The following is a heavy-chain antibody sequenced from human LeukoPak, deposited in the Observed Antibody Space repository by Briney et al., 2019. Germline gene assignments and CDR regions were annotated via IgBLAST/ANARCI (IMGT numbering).Heavy chain of an antibody. Sequence: ASVKVSCKASGYTFTSYGVSRVPPAPGQGLERMGWISAYNGNTSYAQKFQGRVTMTTDTSTSTAYMQWRSLRSDDTAVYYCARDREAAAGPVDYWGQGTLVTVSS. V-gene: IGHV1-18*01. CDR1: GYTFTSYG. CDR2: ISAYNGNT. D-gene: IGHD6-13*01. J-gene: IGHJ4*02. CDR3: ARDREAAAGPVDY.